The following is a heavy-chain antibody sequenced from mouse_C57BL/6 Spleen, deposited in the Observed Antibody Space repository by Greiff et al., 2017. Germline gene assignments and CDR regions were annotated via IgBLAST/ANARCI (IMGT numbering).Heavy chain of an antibody. CDR3: ARSLGYYAMDY. D-gene: IGHD4-1*01. J-gene: IGHJ4*01. Sequence: VQLQQSGPGLVQPSQSLSITCTVSGFSLTSYGVHWVRPSPGKGLEWLGVIWSGGSTDYNAAFISRLSISKDNSKSQVFFKMNSLQADDTAIYYCARSLGYYAMDYWGQGTSVTVSS. CDR1: GFSLTSYG. CDR2: IWSGGST. V-gene: IGHV2-2*01.